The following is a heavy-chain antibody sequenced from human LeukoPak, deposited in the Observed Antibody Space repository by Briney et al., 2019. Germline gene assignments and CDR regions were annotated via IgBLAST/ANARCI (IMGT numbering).Heavy chain of an antibody. D-gene: IGHD1-26*01. J-gene: IGHJ5*02. Sequence: SETLSLTCTVSGDSISSSNHYWGWIRQPPGKGLEWIGSISNGGNIYYNPSLKSRVTISVDTSENQFSLKLGSVTAADTAVYYCARRPPASGADWFDPWGQGTLVTVSS. CDR1: GDSISSSNHY. CDR2: ISNGGNI. V-gene: IGHV4-39*01. CDR3: ARRPPASGADWFDP.